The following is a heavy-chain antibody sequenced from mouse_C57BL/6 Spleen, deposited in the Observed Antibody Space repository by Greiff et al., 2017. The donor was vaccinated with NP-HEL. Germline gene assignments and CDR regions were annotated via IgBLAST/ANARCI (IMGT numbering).Heavy chain of an antibody. Sequence: EVKLMESGGGLVQPGGSLSLSCAASGFTFTDYYMSWVRQPPGKALEWLGFIRNKANGYTTESSASVKGRFTISSDNSQSILYLQMNALRAEDSATYYCARSITTGVATDWYFDVWGTGTTVTVSS. CDR3: ARSITTGVATDWYFDV. CDR2: IRNKANGYTT. CDR1: GFTFTDYY. J-gene: IGHJ1*03. V-gene: IGHV7-3*01. D-gene: IGHD1-1*01.